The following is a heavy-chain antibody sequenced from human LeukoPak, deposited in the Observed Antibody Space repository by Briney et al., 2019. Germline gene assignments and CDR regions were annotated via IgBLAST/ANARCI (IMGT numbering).Heavy chain of an antibody. CDR1: GGTFSSYA. D-gene: IGHD3-9*01. CDR3: ARPLKNILTGHVPYYYGTDV. V-gene: IGHV1-69*06. J-gene: IGHJ6*04. CDR2: IIPIFGTA. Sequence: GSSVKVSCKASGGTFSSYAISWVRQAPGQGLEWMGGIIPIFGTASYAQKFQGRVTITADKSTSTAYMELSSLRSEDTAVYYCARPLKNILTGHVPYYYGTDVWGKGTTVTVSS.